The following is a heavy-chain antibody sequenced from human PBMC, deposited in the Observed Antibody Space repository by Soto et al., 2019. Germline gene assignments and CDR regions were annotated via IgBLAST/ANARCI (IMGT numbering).Heavy chain of an antibody. CDR1: GYTFTSYA. J-gene: IGHJ6*02. CDR3: AREYCSGGSCPLYYGMDV. V-gene: IGHV1-3*01. Sequence: QVQLVQSGAEVKKPGASVKVSCKASGYTFTSYAMHWVRQAPGQRLEWMGWINAGNGNTKYSQKFQGRVTITRDTSASTAYMELSSLISEDTAVYYCAREYCSGGSCPLYYGMDVWGQVTTVTVSS. D-gene: IGHD2-15*01. CDR2: INAGNGNT.